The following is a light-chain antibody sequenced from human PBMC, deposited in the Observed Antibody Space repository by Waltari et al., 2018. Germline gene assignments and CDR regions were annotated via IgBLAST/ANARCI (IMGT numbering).Light chain of an antibody. Sequence: EIVLTQSPGILSVSPGERATLSCRASQSIRSNLAWYQQKPGQAPRLRIYGASTRATGIPARFSGSGSGTEFTLTISSLQSEDFAVYYCQQYNNWPPWTFGQGTKVEIK. CDR2: GAS. J-gene: IGKJ1*01. CDR3: QQYNNWPPWT. CDR1: QSIRSN. V-gene: IGKV3-15*01.